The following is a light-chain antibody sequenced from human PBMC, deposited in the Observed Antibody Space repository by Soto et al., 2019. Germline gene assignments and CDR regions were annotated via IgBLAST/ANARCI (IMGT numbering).Light chain of an antibody. CDR3: QQYNTWPLT. Sequence: VSPGERATLSCRASQGVTTNLAWYQQKPGQAPRLLIYGASTRATGIPARFSGSGSGTEFTLTISSLQSEDFAVYYCQQYNTWPLTFGGGTKVEIK. V-gene: IGKV3-15*01. J-gene: IGKJ4*01. CDR2: GAS. CDR1: QGVTTN.